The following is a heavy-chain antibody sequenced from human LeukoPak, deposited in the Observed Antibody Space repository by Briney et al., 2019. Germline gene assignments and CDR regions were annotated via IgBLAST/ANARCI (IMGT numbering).Heavy chain of an antibody. Sequence: GGSLRLSCATSGFSFSSYAMSWVRQAPGKGLEWVSAMSSSDDGRYYAASVRGRFTISRDNSKNTLYLQMNSLRAEDTAVYYCAKLGEGGYSYDYLPYYFDYWGQGTLVTVSS. D-gene: IGHD5-18*01. CDR3: AKLGEGGYSYDYLPYYFDY. CDR1: GFSFSSYA. J-gene: IGHJ4*02. CDR2: MSSSDDGR. V-gene: IGHV3-23*01.